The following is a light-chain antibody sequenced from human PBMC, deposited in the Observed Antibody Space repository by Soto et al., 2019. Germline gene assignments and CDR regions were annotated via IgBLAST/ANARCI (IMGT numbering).Light chain of an antibody. J-gene: IGKJ1*01. Sequence: EIVMTQSQATLSVSPGERAILSCRAIQSFSSNLAWYRQKPGQARRLLIYGASTRATGIPARFSGSGSGTEFTLTISSLQSEDFPVYYRQHCVNRPRTFGQGTKVQIK. CDR2: GAS. CDR1: QSFSSN. V-gene: IGKV3-15*01. CDR3: QHCVNRPRT.